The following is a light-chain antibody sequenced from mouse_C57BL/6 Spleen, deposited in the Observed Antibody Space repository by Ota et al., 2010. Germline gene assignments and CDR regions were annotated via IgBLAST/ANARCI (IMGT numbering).Light chain of an antibody. CDR1: SSVSSSY. CDR3: QQYSGYPWT. CDR2: SIS. Sequence: ENVLTQSPAIMAASLGQKVTMTCRASSSVSSSYLHWYQQKSGASPKVWIYSISNLASGVPGRFSGSGSGTSYSLTISSVEAEDAATYYCQQYSGYPWTFGGGTKLEIK. J-gene: IGKJ1*01. V-gene: IGKV4-57-1*01.